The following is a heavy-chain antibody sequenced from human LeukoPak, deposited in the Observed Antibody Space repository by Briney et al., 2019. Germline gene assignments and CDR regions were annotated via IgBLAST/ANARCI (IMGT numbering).Heavy chain of an antibody. J-gene: IGHJ4*02. D-gene: IGHD6-13*01. CDR2: IYSSGTT. CDR1: GGSISSYY. Sequence: SETLSLTCTVSGGSISSYYWSWIRQPAGKGLEWIGRIYSSGTTNYNPSLKSRVTMSVDTSKNQFSLRLSSVTAADTAVYYCQVIAAAGTSGDYWGQGTLVTVSS. V-gene: IGHV4-4*07. CDR3: QVIAAAGTSGDY.